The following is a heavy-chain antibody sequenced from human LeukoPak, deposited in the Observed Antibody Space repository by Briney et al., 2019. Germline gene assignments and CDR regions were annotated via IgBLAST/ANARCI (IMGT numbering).Heavy chain of an antibody. CDR3: ARASTSSSWYAEYFQH. V-gene: IGHV3-66*01. Sequence: PGGSLRLSCAASGFTVSSNYMSWVRQAPGKGLEWVSVIYSGGSTCYADSVKGRFTISRDNSKNTLYLQMNSLRAEDTAVYYCARASTSSSWYAEYFQHWGQGTLVTVSS. J-gene: IGHJ1*01. D-gene: IGHD6-13*01. CDR2: IYSGGST. CDR1: GFTVSSNY.